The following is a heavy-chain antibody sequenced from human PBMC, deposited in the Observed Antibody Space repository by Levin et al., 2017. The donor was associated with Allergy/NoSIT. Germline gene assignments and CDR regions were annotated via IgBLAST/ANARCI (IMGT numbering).Heavy chain of an antibody. J-gene: IGHJ4*02. D-gene: IGHD1-20*01. V-gene: IGHV3-49*03. Sequence: GGSLRLSCTASGFTFGDYAMSWFRQAPGKGLEWVGFIRSKAYGGTTEYAASVKGRFTISRDDSKSIAYLQMNSLKTEDTAVYYCTRYGSTSLPTDRRLASYNWNDLFDYWGQGTLVTVSS. CDR2: IRSKAYGGTT. CDR1: GFTFGDYA. CDR3: TRYGSTSLPTDRRLASYNWNDLFDY.